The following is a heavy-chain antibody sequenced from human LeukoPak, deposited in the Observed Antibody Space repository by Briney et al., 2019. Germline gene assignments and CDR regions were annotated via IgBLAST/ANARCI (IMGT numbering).Heavy chain of an antibody. CDR2: IRSDGTST. D-gene: IGHD1-7*01. J-gene: IGHJ4*02. CDR3: ARDLGSGTPLDC. V-gene: IGHV3-74*01. Sequence: GGSQRLSCEASGFSFSSYWMHWVRQAPGEGPVWVSLIRSDGTSTSYADSVKGRFTISRDNAKNTLYLQMNSLRAEDTAVYYCARDLGSGTPLDCRGQGTLVTVSS. CDR1: GFSFSSYW.